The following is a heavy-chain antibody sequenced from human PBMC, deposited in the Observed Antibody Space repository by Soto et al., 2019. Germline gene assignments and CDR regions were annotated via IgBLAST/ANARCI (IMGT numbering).Heavy chain of an antibody. CDR3: ARVLRYCSGGSCLMDV. CDR2: MNPNSGNT. D-gene: IGHD2-15*01. J-gene: IGHJ6*04. CDR1: GYTFTSYD. Sequence: GASVKVSCKASGYTFTSYDINWVRQATGQGLEWMGWMNPNSGNTGYAQKFQGRVTMTRNTSISTAYMELNSLRSEDTAVYYCARVLRYCSGGSCLMDVWGKGTTVTVSS. V-gene: IGHV1-8*01.